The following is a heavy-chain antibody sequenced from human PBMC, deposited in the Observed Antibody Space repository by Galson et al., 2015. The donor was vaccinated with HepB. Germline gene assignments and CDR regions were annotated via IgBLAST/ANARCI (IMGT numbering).Heavy chain of an antibody. D-gene: IGHD6-6*01. V-gene: IGHV3-23*01. Sequence: SLRLSCAASGFTFSSYAMSWVRQAPGKRLEWVSAISGSGGSTYYADSVKGRFTISRDNSKNTLYLQMNSLRAEDTAVYYCAKGPRAARGPFVGIAYWGQGTLVTVSS. CDR2: ISGSGGST. CDR3: AKGPRAARGPFVGIAY. J-gene: IGHJ4*02. CDR1: GFTFSSYA.